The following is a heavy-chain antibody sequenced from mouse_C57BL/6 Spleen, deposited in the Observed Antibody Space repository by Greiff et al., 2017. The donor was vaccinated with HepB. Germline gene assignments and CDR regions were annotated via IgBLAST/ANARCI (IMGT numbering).Heavy chain of an antibody. D-gene: IGHD4-1*01. CDR2: ISSGSSTI. J-gene: IGHJ2*01. V-gene: IGHV5-17*01. CDR1: GFTFSDYG. Sequence: EVHLVESGGGLVKPGGSLKLSCAASGFTFSDYGMHWVRQAPEKGLEWVAYISSGSSTIYYADTVKGRFTITRDKAKNTLFLQMTSLRSEDTAMYYCAWDGTRPYCFDYWGQGTTLTVSS. CDR3: AWDGTRPYCFDY.